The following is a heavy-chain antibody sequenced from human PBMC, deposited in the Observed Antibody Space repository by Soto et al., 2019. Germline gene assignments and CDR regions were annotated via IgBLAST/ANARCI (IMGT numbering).Heavy chain of an antibody. CDR1: GGSISSGDYY. V-gene: IGHV4-30-4*01. D-gene: IGHD4-17*01. CDR3: ARDPYGDDVGGDY. Sequence: SETLSLTCTVSGGSISSGDYYWSWIRQPPGKGLEWIGYIYYSGSTYYNPSLKSRVTISVDTSKNQFSLKLSSVTAADTAVYYCARDPYGDDVGGDYWGQGTLVTVSS. J-gene: IGHJ4*02. CDR2: IYYSGST.